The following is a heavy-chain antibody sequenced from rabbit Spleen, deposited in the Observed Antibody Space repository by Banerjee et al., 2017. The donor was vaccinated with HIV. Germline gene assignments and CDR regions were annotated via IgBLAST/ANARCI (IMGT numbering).Heavy chain of an antibody. J-gene: IGHJ2*01. Sequence: QEQLEESGGGLVKPEGSLTLTCKASGFDFSSNAMCWVRQAPGKGLEWIGCIYADSSGSTRYATWAKGRFTISKTSSTTVTLQMTSLTGADTATYFCARNYVNAFDPWGPGTLVTVS. D-gene: IGHD1-1*01. V-gene: IGHV1S45*01. CDR2: IYADSSGST. CDR3: ARNYVNAFDP. CDR1: GFDFSSNA.